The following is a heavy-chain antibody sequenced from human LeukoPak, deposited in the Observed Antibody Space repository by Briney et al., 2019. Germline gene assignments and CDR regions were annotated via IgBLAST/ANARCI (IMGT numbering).Heavy chain of an antibody. Sequence: GRSLRLSCAASGFTFSNYGMHWVRQAPGKGLEWLAVISCDGRDNYCADSVKGRFSISRDNPKNILNLQMNSLRVEDTAVYYCAKSLYDESGWYYFDYWGQGTLVTVSS. J-gene: IGHJ4*02. D-gene: IGHD6-19*01. CDR2: ISCDGRDN. CDR3: AKSLYDESGWYYFDY. V-gene: IGHV3-30*18. CDR1: GFTFSNYG.